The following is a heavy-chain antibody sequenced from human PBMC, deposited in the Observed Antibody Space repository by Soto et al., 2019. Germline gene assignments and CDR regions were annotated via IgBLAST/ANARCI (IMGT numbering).Heavy chain of an antibody. D-gene: IGHD6-6*01. CDR1: GFTFSSYS. CDR2: ISSSSSYI. Sequence: GGSLRLSCAASGFTFSSYSMNWVRQAPGRGLQWVSSISSSSSYIYYVDSVKGRFTISRDNAKKSLYLQMNSLRAEDTAVYYCAGIAARLSYWGQGTLVTVSS. V-gene: IGHV3-21*01. CDR3: AGIAARLSY. J-gene: IGHJ4*02.